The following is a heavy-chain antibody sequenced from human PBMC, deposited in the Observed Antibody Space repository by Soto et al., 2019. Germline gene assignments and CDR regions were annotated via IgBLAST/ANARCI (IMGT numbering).Heavy chain of an antibody. CDR3: ARDSLDVGLLWFGELLTDFDY. D-gene: IGHD3-10*01. V-gene: IGHV3-33*01. J-gene: IGHJ4*02. CDR2: IWYDGSNK. CDR1: GFTFSSYG. Sequence: QAQLVESGGGVVQPGRSLRLSCAASGFTFSSYGMHWVRQAPGKGLEWVAVIWYDGSNKYYADSVKGRFTISRDNSKNTLYLQMNSLRAEDTAVYYCARDSLDVGLLWFGELLTDFDYWGQGTLVTVSS.